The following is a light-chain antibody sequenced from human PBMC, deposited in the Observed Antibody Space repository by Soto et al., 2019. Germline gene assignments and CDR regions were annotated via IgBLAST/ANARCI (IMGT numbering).Light chain of an antibody. CDR2: EVS. Sequence: QSALTQPASVSGSPGQSITISCTGTSSDVGSYNLVSWYQQHPGKAPKLMIYEVSERPSGVSNRLSGSKSGNTASLTISGLQAEDEGDYYCCSYAGSSTFYVFGTGNKLTVL. J-gene: IGLJ1*01. CDR3: CSYAGSSTFYV. V-gene: IGLV2-23*02. CDR1: SSDVGSYNL.